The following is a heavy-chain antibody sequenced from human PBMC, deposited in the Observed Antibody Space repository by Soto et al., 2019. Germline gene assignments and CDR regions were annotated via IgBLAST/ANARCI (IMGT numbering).Heavy chain of an antibody. CDR3: ARGGDTAMVYAFDI. V-gene: IGHV1-69*06. J-gene: IGHJ3*02. CDR2: IIPIFGTA. D-gene: IGHD5-18*01. CDR1: GGTFSSYA. Sequence: LVKVSCKASGGTFSSYAISWVRQAPGQGLEGMGGIIPIFGTANYAQKFQGRVTITADKSTSTAYMELSSLRSEDTAVYYCARGGDTAMVYAFDIWGQGTMVTVSS.